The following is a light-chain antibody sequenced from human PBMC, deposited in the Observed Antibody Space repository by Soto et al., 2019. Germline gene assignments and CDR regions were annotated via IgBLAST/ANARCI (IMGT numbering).Light chain of an antibody. J-gene: IGKJ1*01. Sequence: EIVLTQSAASLSLSPGERATLSCRASQSVSSNLAWYQQKPGQAPRLLIYGASTRATGIPARFSGSGSGTEFTLTINSLQSEDFAVYYCQQHDNWPRTFGQGTKVDIK. CDR1: QSVSSN. V-gene: IGKV3-15*01. CDR2: GAS. CDR3: QQHDNWPRT.